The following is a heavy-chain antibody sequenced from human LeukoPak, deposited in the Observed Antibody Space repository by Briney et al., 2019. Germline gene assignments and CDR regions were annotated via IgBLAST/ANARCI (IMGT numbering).Heavy chain of an antibody. CDR1: GGSISSYF. D-gene: IGHD5-24*01. V-gene: IGHV3-23*01. CDR3: AKVQEMGTILPPFHY. J-gene: IGHJ4*02. CDR2: ISGSGGTT. Sequence: PSETLSLTCSVSGGSISSYFWSWFRQPAGKGLEWVSAISGSGGTTFYVDSVKGRFTISRDNSKNTLYLQVNSLRAADTAVYYCAKVQEMGTILPPFHYWGQGTLVTVSS.